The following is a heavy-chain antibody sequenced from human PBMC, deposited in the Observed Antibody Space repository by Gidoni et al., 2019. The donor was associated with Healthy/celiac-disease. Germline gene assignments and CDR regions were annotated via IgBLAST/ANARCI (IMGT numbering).Heavy chain of an antibody. CDR2: TT. CDR3: TRPNSRGYLGY. J-gene: IGHJ4*02. D-gene: IGHD3-22*01. Sequence: TTEYAASVTGRFTISRDDSKSIAYLQMNSLKTDDTAVYYCTRPNSRGYLGYWGQGTLVTVSS. V-gene: IGHV3-49*02.